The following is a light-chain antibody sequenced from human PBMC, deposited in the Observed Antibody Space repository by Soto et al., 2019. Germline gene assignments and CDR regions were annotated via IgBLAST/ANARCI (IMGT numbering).Light chain of an antibody. V-gene: IGKV3-20*01. CDR3: QQYGSSPYT. CDR1: QSVSSSY. J-gene: IGKJ2*01. Sequence: ESVLTQSPGTLSLSPGERATLSCRASQSVSSSYLAWYQQKPGQAPRLLIYGGSSRATGIPDRFSGSGSGTDFTLTISRLEPEDFAVYYCQQYGSSPYTFGQGTKLEIK. CDR2: GGS.